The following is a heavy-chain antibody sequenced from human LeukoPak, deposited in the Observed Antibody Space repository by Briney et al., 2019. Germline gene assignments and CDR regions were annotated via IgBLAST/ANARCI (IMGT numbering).Heavy chain of an antibody. CDR1: GYIFTSCY. Sequence: ASVKVSCKACGYIFTSCYMHWVRQARAQGREGVGVLNHSGGSTNYAQKFQERLTITRDTYTSKLYIELSSQRSGDTAVYFFPLIFWFWSGYSSLDYWGQGTLVTVSS. CDR2: LNHSGGST. V-gene: IGHV1-46*03. J-gene: IGHJ4*02. D-gene: IGHD3-3*01. CDR3: PLIFWFWSGYSSLDY.